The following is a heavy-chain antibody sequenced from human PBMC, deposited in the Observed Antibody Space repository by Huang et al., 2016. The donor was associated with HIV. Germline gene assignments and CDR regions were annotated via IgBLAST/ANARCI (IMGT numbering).Heavy chain of an antibody. Sequence: EVQLVESGGGLIQPGGSLRLSCAASGFTVSTNYMTWVRQAPGKWLEWVSLIYSGGTTYYADSVKCRFTISRDDSENTLYLHMTSLRAGDTAVYYCAKEGDTGAALGYWGQGTLVTVS. CDR1: GFTVSTNY. CDR2: IYSGGTT. J-gene: IGHJ4*02. D-gene: IGHD2-8*02. CDR3: AKEGDTGAALGY. V-gene: IGHV3-53*01.